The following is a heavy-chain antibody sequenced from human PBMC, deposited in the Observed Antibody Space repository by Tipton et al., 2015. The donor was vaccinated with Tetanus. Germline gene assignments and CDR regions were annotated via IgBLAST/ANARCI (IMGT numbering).Heavy chain of an antibody. Sequence: TLSLTCTVSGGSISSSSYYWGWIRQPPGKGLEWIGSTYYNPSLKSRVTISVDTSKNRFSLKLSSVTAADTAVYYCARLIVGATTSEYFQHWGQGTLVTVSS. J-gene: IGHJ1*01. CDR1: GGSISSSSYY. V-gene: IGHV4-39*01. CDR2: T. CDR3: ARLIVGATTSEYFQH. D-gene: IGHD1-26*01.